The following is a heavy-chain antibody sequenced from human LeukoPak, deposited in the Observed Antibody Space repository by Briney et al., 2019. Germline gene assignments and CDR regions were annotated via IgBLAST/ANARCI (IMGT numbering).Heavy chain of an antibody. J-gene: IGHJ4*02. V-gene: IGHV1-46*01. Sequence: ASVKVSCKASGYTFTSYYMHWVRQAPGQGLEWMGIINPSGGSTSYAQKFQGRVTMTRDTSMSTVYMELSSLRSEDTAVYYCAAAIAVAGATSPLVYWGQGTLVTVSS. CDR3: AAAIAVAGATSPLVY. CDR1: GYTFTSYY. CDR2: INPSGGST. D-gene: IGHD6-19*01.